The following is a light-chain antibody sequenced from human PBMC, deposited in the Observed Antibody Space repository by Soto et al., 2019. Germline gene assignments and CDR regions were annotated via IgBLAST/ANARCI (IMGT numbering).Light chain of an antibody. CDR2: DAS. CDR3: QQYGDWPPDT. CDR1: QSVSRN. V-gene: IGKV3-15*01. Sequence: EIVMTQSPATLSVSPGERATLSCRCSQSVSRNLAWYQQKPGQPPRLLIYDASTRATGVPARFGGSGSGTEFTLTISGLQSEDFAVYYCQQYGDWPPDTFGQGTKVDIK. J-gene: IGKJ2*01.